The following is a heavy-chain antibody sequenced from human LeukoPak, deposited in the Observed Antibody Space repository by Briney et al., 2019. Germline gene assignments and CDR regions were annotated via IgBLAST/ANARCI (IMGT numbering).Heavy chain of an antibody. CDR2: IYHSGST. V-gene: IGHV4-30-2*01. CDR3: ARDPSEQQPRPS. J-gene: IGHJ5*02. D-gene: IGHD6-13*01. Sequence: SETLSLTCTVSGGSISSGGYYWSWIRQPPGKGLEWIGYIYHSGSTYYNPSLKSRVTISVDRSKNQFSLKLSSVTAADTAVYYCARDPSEQQPRPSWGQGTLVTVSS. CDR1: GGSISSGGYY.